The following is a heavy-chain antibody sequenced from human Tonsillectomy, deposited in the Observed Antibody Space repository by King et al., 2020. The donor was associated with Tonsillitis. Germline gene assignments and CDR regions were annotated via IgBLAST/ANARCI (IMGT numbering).Heavy chain of an antibody. J-gene: IGHJ1*01. D-gene: IGHD1-26*01. Sequence: VQLVESGGGVVQPVRSLRLSCAASGFQFSAHSMHWVRQAPGKGLEWVSVISFDGSDRQSGDSVKGLFTIYRDNSKNTLYLQMNRLAVEATAMYCCAGASLVYSDPEYLQDWGEGSLVVVSS. CDR1: GFQFSAHS. CDR3: AGASLVYSDPEYLQD. V-gene: IGHV3-30*04. CDR2: ISFDGSDR.